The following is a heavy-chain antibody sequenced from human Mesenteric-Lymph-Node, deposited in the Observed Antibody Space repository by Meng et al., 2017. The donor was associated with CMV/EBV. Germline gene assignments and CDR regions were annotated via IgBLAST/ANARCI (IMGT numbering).Heavy chain of an antibody. V-gene: IGHV3-74*01. Sequence: GESLKISCAASGFTFSSYWMHWVRQAPGKGLVWVSRINSDGSSTSYADSVKGRFTISRDNAKNTLYLQMNSLRAEDTAVYYCARDSGDRYYDFWSGYFELYYYGMDVWGQGTTVTVSS. CDR3: ARDSGDRYYDFWSGYFELYYYGMDV. CDR2: INSDGSST. J-gene: IGHJ6*02. CDR1: GFTFSSYW. D-gene: IGHD3-3*01.